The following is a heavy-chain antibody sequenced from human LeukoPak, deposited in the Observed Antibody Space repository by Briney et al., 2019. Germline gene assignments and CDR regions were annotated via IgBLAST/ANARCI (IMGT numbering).Heavy chain of an antibody. D-gene: IGHD6-13*01. V-gene: IGHV1-2*02. CDR2: INPNSGGT. J-gene: IGHJ6*03. Sequence: ASVKVSCKASGYTFTGYYMHWVRQAPGQGLEWMGWINPNSGGTNYAQKFQGRVTMTRDTSISTAYMELSSLRSEDTAVYYCARGTSSSWYGGYYYYYYMDVWGKGTTVTISS. CDR1: GYTFTGYY. CDR3: ARGTSSSWYGGYYYYYYMDV.